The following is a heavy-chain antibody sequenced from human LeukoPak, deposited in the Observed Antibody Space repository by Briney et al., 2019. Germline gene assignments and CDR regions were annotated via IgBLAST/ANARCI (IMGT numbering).Heavy chain of an antibody. Sequence: GGSLRLSCAASGFTFSSYAMSWVRQAPGKGLEWVSAISGSGGSTYYADSVKGRITISRDNSKNTVYLQMNSLRAEDTAVYYCAKEGYSSSWWIDYWGQGTLVTVSS. V-gene: IGHV3-23*01. CDR2: ISGSGGST. CDR1: GFTFSSYA. CDR3: AKEGYSSSWWIDY. D-gene: IGHD6-13*01. J-gene: IGHJ4*02.